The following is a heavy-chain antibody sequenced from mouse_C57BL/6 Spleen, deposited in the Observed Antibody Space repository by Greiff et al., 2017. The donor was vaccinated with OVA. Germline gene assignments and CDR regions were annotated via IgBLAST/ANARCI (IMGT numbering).Heavy chain of an antibody. CDR2: IDPSDSYT. D-gene: IGHD1-1*01. Sequence: QVQLQQPGAELVRPGTSVKLSCKASGYTFTSYWMHWVKQRPGQGLEWIGVIDPSDSYTNYNQKFKGKATLTVDTSSSTAYMQLSSLTSEDSAVYYCARWGGYGSSYWYFDVWGTGTTVTVSS. V-gene: IGHV1-59*01. J-gene: IGHJ1*03. CDR1: GYTFTSYW. CDR3: ARWGGYGSSYWYFDV.